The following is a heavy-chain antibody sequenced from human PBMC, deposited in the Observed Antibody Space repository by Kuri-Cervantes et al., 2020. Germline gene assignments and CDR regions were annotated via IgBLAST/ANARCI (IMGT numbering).Heavy chain of an antibody. V-gene: IGHV3-15*01. Sequence: GESLKISCAASGFTFSNAWMSWVRQAPGKGLEWVGRIKSKTDGGTTDYAAPVKGRFTISRDDSKNTLYLQMNSLRAEDTAVYYCARGALWFGDYRAYGMDVWGQGTTVTVSS. CDR1: GFTFSNAW. D-gene: IGHD3-10*01. J-gene: IGHJ6*02. CDR2: IKSKTDGGTT. CDR3: ARGALWFGDYRAYGMDV.